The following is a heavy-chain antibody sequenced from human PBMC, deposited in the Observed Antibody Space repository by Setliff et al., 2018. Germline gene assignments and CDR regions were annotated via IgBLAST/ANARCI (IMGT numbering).Heavy chain of an antibody. CDR1: GYSFTSNW. CDR3: AREGVETRSSTDYRYYMDV. Sequence: GESLKISCKGSGYSFTSNWIAWVRQLPGKGRECMGIIYPGNSNTRYSPPLQGQVTISADKAINTAYLQWNSLQASDTAMYYCAREGVETRSSTDYRYYMDVWGKGTTVTVSS. D-gene: IGHD1-1*01. V-gene: IGHV5-51*01. CDR2: IYPGNSNT. J-gene: IGHJ6*03.